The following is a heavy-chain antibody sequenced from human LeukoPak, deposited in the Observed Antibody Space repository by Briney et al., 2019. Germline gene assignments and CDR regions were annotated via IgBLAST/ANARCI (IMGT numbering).Heavy chain of an antibody. CDR2: ISGSGGST. D-gene: IGHD5/OR15-5a*01. V-gene: IGHV3-23*01. J-gene: IGHJ3*02. CDR1: GFTFSNYA. Sequence: PGGSLRLSCAASGFTFSNYAMTWVRQAPGKGLEWVSSISGSGGSTYYADSVRGRFTIFRDNSKNTLYLQMRTLRAEDTAVYYCTTDLESKISLRGAFDIWGQGTMVTVSS. CDR3: TTDLESKISLRGAFDI.